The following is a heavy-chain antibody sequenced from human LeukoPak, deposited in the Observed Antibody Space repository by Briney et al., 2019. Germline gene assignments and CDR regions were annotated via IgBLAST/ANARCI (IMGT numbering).Heavy chain of an antibody. V-gene: IGHV4-34*01. CDR2: INHSGST. CDR3: ASTSYYGSGTQVDV. Sequence: SETLSLTCAVYGGSFSGYYWSWIRQPPGKGLEWIGEINHSGSTNYNPSLKSRVTISVDTSKTRFSLKLSSVTAADTAVYYCASTSYYGSGTQVDVWGQGTTVTVSS. D-gene: IGHD3-10*01. CDR1: GGSFSGYY. J-gene: IGHJ6*02.